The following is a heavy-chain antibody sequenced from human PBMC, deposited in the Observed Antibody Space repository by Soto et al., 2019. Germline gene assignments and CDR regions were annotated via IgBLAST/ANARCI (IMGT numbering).Heavy chain of an antibody. CDR1: GFTFSSYA. J-gene: IGHJ6*03. Sequence: GGSLRLSCAASGFTFSSYAMSWVRQAPGKGLEWVSAISGSGGSTYYADSVKGRFTISRDDSKNTLYLQMNSLRAEDRAVYYWAEAPLIAGAWNSLNYYYMDVWGKGTTVTVSS. D-gene: IGHD1-1*01. CDR3: AEAPLIAGAWNSLNYYYMDV. V-gene: IGHV3-23*01. CDR2: ISGSGGST.